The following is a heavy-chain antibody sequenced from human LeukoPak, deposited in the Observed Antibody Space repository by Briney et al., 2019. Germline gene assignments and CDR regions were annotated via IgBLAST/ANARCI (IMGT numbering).Heavy chain of an antibody. CDR3: AKAPVTTCRGAFCYPFDY. D-gene: IGHD2-15*01. Sequence: PGGSLRLSCAASGFTFSSYGMHWVRQAPGKGLGWVAFIRYDGSNKYYADSVKGRFTISRDSSKNTLFLQMNRLRPEDAAVYYCAKAPVTTCRGAFCYPFDYWGLGTLVTVSS. CDR1: GFTFSSYG. V-gene: IGHV3-30*02. CDR2: IRYDGSNK. J-gene: IGHJ4*02.